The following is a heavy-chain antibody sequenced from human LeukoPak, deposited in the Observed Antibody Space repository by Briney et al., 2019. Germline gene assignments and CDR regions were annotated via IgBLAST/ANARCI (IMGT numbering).Heavy chain of an antibody. V-gene: IGHV4-4*07. CDR2: IFPGGST. D-gene: IGHD4-11*01. J-gene: IGHJ4*01. Sequence: PSETLSLTCTDSGGSISSFHWSWIRQPVGKGLEWIGRIFPGGSTNYNPSLKSRVTISVDTSKSQFSLRLSSVTAADTAVYYCARITDSDYFDYWGQGTLVTVSS. CDR3: ARITDSDYFDY. CDR1: GGSISSFH.